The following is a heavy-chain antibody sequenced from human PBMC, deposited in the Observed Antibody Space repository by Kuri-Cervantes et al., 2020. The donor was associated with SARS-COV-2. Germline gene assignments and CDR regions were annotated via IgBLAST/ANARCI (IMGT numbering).Heavy chain of an antibody. V-gene: IGHV3-23*01. CDR3: ARGSSTGNYWYDY. D-gene: IGHD1-1*01. J-gene: IGHJ4*02. CDR2: ISGSGGSI. CDR1: GFTFSSYT. Sequence: GESLKISCAASGFTFSSYTLSWVRQAPGKGLEWVSGISGSGGSIYYADSVKGRFTISRDNAKNSLYLQMNSLRAEDTAVYYCARGSSTGNYWYDYWGQGTLVTVSS.